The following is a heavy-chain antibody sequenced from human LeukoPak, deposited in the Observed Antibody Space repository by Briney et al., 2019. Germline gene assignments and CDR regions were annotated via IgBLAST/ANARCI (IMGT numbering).Heavy chain of an antibody. CDR3: ARGPQYSWNDGLGNWFGP. CDR1: GFTFSFSSYS. D-gene: IGHD1-1*01. CDR2: ISSTSSYI. V-gene: IGHV3-21*06. Sequence: PGGSLRLSCAVSGFTFSFSSYSMNWVRQAPGKGLEWVSSISSTSSYIHYADSVKGRFTISRDNAKNSLYLQMNSLRAEDTALYYCARGPQYSWNDGLGNWFGPWGQGTLVTVSS. J-gene: IGHJ5*02.